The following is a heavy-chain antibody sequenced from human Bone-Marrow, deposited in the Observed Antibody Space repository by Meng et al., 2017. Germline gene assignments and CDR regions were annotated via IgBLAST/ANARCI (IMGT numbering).Heavy chain of an antibody. CDR3: ARDTHLDGSGRLVDV. J-gene: IGHJ6*02. CDR2: ISYDGSNK. CDR1: GFTFSSYA. D-gene: IGHD3-10*01. V-gene: IGHV3-30*16. Sequence: GESLKISCAASGFTFSSYAMHWVRQAPGKGLEWVAVISYDGSNKYYADSEKGRFTISRDNSKNTLYLQMNSLRAEDTAVYYCARDTHLDGSGRLVDVWGQGTTVTVSS.